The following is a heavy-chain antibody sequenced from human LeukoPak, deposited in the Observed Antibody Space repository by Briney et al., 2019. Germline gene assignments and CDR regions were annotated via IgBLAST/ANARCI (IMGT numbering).Heavy chain of an antibody. CDR3: ARDSGHYDSSGFPLYYFDY. CDR1: GYTFTSYA. J-gene: IGHJ4*02. D-gene: IGHD3-22*01. Sequence: ASVKVSCKASGYTFTSYAMHWVRQAPGQRLEWMGWINAGNGNTKYSQKFQGRVTITRDTSASTAYMELSSLRSEDTAVYYCARDSGHYDSSGFPLYYFDYWGQGTLVTVSS. V-gene: IGHV1-3*01. CDR2: INAGNGNT.